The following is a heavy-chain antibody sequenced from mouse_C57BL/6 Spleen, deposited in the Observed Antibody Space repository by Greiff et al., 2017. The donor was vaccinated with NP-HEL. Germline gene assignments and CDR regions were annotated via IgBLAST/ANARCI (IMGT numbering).Heavy chain of an antibody. CDR3: TRGYYDYDGFDY. D-gene: IGHD2-4*01. Sequence: EVQLVESGAGLVKPGGSLKLSCAASGFTFSSYAMSWVRQTPEKRLEWVAYISSGGDYIYYADTVKGRFTISRDNARNTLYLQMSSLKSEDTAMYYCTRGYYDYDGFDYWGQGTTLTVSS. J-gene: IGHJ2*01. CDR1: GFTFSSYA. V-gene: IGHV5-9-1*02. CDR2: ISSGGDYI.